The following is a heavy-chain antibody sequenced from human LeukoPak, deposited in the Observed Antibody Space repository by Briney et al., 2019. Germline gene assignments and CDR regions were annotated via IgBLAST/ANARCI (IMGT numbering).Heavy chain of an antibody. D-gene: IGHD2-2*01. V-gene: IGHV3-48*01. CDR2: IRSSSSTI. J-gene: IGHJ4*02. Sequence: GGSLRLSCTASGFTFSNYAMSWVRQAPGKGLEWVSYIRSSSSTIYYADSVKGRFTISRDNAKNSLYLQMNSLRAEDTAVYYCASGMWGYCSTTSCPLDYWGQGTLVTVSS. CDR3: ASGMWGYCSTTSCPLDY. CDR1: GFTFSNYA.